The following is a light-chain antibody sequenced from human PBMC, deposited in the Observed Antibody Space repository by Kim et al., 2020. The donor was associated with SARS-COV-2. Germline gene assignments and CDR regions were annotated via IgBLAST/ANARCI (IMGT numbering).Light chain of an antibody. V-gene: IGLV6-57*03. J-gene: IGLJ2*01. CDR1: SGNIADNY. Sequence: GNTVTISGTRTSGNIADNYVQWYQQRPGSAPTIVIYEDSERPSGVPDRFSGSIDTSSSSASLTISGLKTEDEADYYCQSYDISNVIFGGGTQLTVL. CDR2: EDS. CDR3: QSYDISNVI.